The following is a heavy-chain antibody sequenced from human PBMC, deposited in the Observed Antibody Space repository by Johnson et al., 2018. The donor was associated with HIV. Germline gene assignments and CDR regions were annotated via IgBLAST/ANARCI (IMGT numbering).Heavy chain of an antibody. CDR2: ISYDGSNQ. D-gene: IGHD3-16*01. J-gene: IGHJ3*02. V-gene: IGHV3-30*18. CDR3: AKPPSMGSDAFEI. CDR1: GFTFSSYA. Sequence: VQLVESGGGVVQPGRSLRLSCAASGFTFSSYAMHWVRQAPGKGLEWVAVISYDGSNQYCADSVKGRFTISRDNSNKTVYLQMNSLGPEDTAVYYCAKPPSMGSDAFEIWCQGTMVTVSS.